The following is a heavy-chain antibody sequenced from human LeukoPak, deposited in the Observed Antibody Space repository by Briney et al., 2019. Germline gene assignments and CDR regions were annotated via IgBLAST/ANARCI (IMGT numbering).Heavy chain of an antibody. CDR3: AKDRWYTAMGLFDY. J-gene: IGHJ4*02. V-gene: IGHV3-33*06. CDR1: GFTFSSYG. Sequence: PGRSLRLSCAASGFTFSSYGMHWVRQAPGKGLEWVAVIWYDGSNKYYADSVKGRFTISRDNSKNTLYLQMNSLRAEDTAVYYCAKDRWYTAMGLFDYWGQGTLVTVSS. CDR2: IWYDGSNK. D-gene: IGHD5-18*01.